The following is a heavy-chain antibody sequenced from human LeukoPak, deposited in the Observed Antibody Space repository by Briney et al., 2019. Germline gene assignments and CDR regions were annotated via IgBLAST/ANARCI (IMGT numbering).Heavy chain of an antibody. CDR3: ARDSRIAVAGYYYYYGMDV. D-gene: IGHD6-19*01. J-gene: IGHJ6*02. CDR2: IYYSGST. V-gene: IGHV4-59*01. CDR1: GGSISSYY. Sequence: SETLSLTCTVSGGSISSYYWSWIRQPPGKGLEWIGYIYYSGSTNYNPSLKSRVTTSVDTSKNQFSLKLSSVTAADTAVYYCARDSRIAVAGYYYYYGMDVWGQGTTVTVSS.